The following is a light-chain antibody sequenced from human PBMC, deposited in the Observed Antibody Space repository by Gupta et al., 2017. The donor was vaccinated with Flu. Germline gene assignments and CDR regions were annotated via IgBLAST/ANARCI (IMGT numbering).Light chain of an antibody. CDR3: RSYKSRGTRV. V-gene: IGLV2-14*01. Sequence: QSALTQPASVSGSPGQSITISCTGTSRDVGGYNDVSWYQQHQGKAPKLMSEDVSNRPSGVSNLSDGDNSGTTALPNSSRLQAEDDAYYSSRSYKSRGTRVFGGGTKLTVL. CDR2: DVS. J-gene: IGLJ2*01. CDR1: SRDVGGYND.